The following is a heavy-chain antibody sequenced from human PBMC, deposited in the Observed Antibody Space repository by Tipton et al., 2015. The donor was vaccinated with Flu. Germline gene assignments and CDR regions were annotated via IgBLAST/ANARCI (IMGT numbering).Heavy chain of an antibody. V-gene: IGHV4-38-2*02. J-gene: IGHJ3*02. CDR2: IYHSGST. Sequence: TLSLTCTVSGYSISCGYYWGWIRQPPGKGLEWIGSIYHSGSTYHNPSLKSRVTISVDTSKNQFSLKLSSVTAADTAVYYCARPRITMIVADAFDIWGQGTMVTVSS. CDR3: ARPRITMIVADAFDI. D-gene: IGHD3-22*01. CDR1: GYSISCGYY.